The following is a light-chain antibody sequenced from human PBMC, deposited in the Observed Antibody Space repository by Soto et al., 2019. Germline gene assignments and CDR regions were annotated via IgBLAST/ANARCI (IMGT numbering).Light chain of an antibody. Sequence: QSALTQPASVSGSAGQSITISCSGTMRDVGAYNLVSWYQQHPGTAPKLIIYEVRNRPSGISSRFSGSRSGNTASLTISGLQSEDECDYYCSADTARSTLVFGGGTKLTVL. CDR2: EVR. V-gene: IGLV2-14*01. J-gene: IGLJ3*02. CDR1: MRDVGAYNL. CDR3: SADTARSTLV.